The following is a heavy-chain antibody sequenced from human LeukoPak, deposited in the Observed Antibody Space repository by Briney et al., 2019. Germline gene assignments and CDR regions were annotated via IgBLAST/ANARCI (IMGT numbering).Heavy chain of an antibody. D-gene: IGHD2-2*01. Sequence: SETLSLTCTVSGGSISSGGYYWSWIRQHPGKGLEWIGYIYYSGSTYYNPSLKSRVTISVDTSKNQFSLKLSSVTAADTAVYYCASSPPIVVVPAARYYYYYYMDVWGKGTTVTVSS. CDR2: IYYSGST. V-gene: IGHV4-31*03. J-gene: IGHJ6*03. CDR1: GGSISSGGYY. CDR3: ASSPPIVVVPAARYYYYYYMDV.